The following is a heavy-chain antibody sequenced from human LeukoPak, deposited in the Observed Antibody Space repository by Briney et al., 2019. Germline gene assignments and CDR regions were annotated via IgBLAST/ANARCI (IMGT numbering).Heavy chain of an antibody. J-gene: IGHJ4*02. D-gene: IGHD6-19*01. V-gene: IGHV3-74*01. CDR1: GFTFSSYW. Sequence: GGSLRLSCAASGFTFSSYWMHWVRQAPGKALAWVSRINTDSSLINYADSVKGRFTISRDNAKNTLYLQMNSLRPEDTAIYYCARNLYTSGDYWGQGTLVTVSS. CDR3: ARNLYTSGDY. CDR2: INTDSSLI.